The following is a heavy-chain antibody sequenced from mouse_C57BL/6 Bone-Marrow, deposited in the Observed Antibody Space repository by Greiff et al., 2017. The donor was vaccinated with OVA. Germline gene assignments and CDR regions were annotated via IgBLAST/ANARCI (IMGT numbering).Heavy chain of an antibody. J-gene: IGHJ3*01. CDR1: GFNIKDDY. CDR2: IDPENGDT. Sequence: VQLKESGAELVRPGASVKLSCTASGFNIKDDYMHWVKQRPEQGLEWNGWIDPENGDTEYASKLQGQATITADTSSNTAYLQLSSLTSEDTAVYYCTDSSHYYGSSPWFAYWGQGTLVTVSA. CDR3: TDSSHYYGSSPWFAY. D-gene: IGHD1-1*01. V-gene: IGHV14-4*01.